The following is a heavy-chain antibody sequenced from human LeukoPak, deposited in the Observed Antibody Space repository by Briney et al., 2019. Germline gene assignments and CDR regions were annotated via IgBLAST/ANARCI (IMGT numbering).Heavy chain of an antibody. D-gene: IGHD3-10*01. CDR3: AKASMVRGVINSYYYYGMDV. CDR1: GFTFSSYA. J-gene: IGHJ6*02. Sequence: GGSLRLSCAASGFTFSSYAMSWVRQAPGKGLEWVSAISGSGGSTYYADSVKGRFTISRDNSKNTLCLQMNSLRAEDTAVYYCAKASMVRGVINSYYYYGMDVWGQGTTVTVSS. V-gene: IGHV3-23*01. CDR2: ISGSGGST.